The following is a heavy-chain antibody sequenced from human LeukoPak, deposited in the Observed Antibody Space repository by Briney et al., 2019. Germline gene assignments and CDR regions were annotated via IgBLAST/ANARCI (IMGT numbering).Heavy chain of an antibody. Sequence: ASVKVSCKASGYTFTGYDMHWVRQAPGQGLEWMGRINPNSGGTNYAQKFQGRVTMTRDTSISTAYMELSRLRSDDTAVYYCAREAVYCSGGSCDHAFDIWGQGTMVTVSS. V-gene: IGHV1-2*06. J-gene: IGHJ3*02. CDR2: INPNSGGT. CDR3: AREAVYCSGGSCDHAFDI. CDR1: GYTFTGYD. D-gene: IGHD2-15*01.